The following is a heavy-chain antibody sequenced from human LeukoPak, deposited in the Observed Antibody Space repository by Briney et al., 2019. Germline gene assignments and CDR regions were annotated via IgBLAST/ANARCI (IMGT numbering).Heavy chain of an antibody. CDR3: ARLRLSGGSFSVGWFDP. V-gene: IGHV4-4*02. D-gene: IGHD1-26*01. CDR1: DEVITSNNW. J-gene: IGHJ5*02. CDR2: IFHSGTT. Sequence: SETLSLTCTVSDEVITSNNWWSWVRQSPGKGLEWIGEIFHSGTTRYKASLESRVTMLLDKSKNQFSLRLNSVTAADTAVYCARLRLSGGSFSVGWFDPWGQGIQVTVSS.